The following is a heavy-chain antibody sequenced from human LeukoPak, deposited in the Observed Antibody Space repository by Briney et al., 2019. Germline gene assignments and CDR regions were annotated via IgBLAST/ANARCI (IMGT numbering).Heavy chain of an antibody. CDR2: VHSNGVT. Sequence: PSETLSLTCTVSGGSTSGYYWNWTRQSPGRGLEWLAYVHSNGVTNYNPSFKSRVTIPLDTSKNQFSLRLTSVTAADTAVYYCVKYNRSPTVYALDIWGQGTMVTVSS. D-gene: IGHD1-14*01. CDR3: VKYNRSPTVYALDI. J-gene: IGHJ3*02. V-gene: IGHV4-59*01. CDR1: GGSTSGYY.